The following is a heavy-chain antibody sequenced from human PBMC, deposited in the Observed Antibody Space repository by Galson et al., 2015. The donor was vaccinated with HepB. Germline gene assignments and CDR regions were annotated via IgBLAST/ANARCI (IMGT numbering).Heavy chain of an antibody. V-gene: IGHV1-18*01. CDR3: ARDRVYGDYDVYWYFDL. CDR2: NSVYNGNT. D-gene: IGHD4-17*01. Sequence: SVKVSCKASGYTFTNYGISWVRQAPGQWLEWMGWNSVYNGNTNYVKKFQGRVTMTTETSTSTAYMEMRRRRSYDTAVYYCARDRVYGDYDVYWYFDLWGRGTLVTVSS. J-gene: IGHJ2*01. CDR1: GYTFTNYG.